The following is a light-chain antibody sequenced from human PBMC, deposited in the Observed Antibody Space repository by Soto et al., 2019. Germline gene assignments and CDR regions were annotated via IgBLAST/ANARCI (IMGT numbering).Light chain of an antibody. V-gene: IGKV4-1*01. Sequence: DIVMTQSPDSLSVSLGERATINCKSSQSVLYSSKNKNYLAWYQQKPGQPPKLLIYWASTRESGVPDRFSGSGSGTDFTLTISSLQAEDVAVYFCQHYYTTPLLTFGGGTKVEI. CDR1: QSVLYSSKNKNY. CDR3: QHYYTTPLLT. J-gene: IGKJ4*01. CDR2: WAS.